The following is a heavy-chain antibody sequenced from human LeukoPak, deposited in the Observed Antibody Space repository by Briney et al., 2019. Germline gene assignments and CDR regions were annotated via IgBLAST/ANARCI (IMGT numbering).Heavy chain of an antibody. V-gene: IGHV1-2*02. Sequence: ASVKVSCKASGYTFTGYYTHWVRQAPGQGLEWMGWINPNSGGTNYAQKFQGRVTMTRDTSISTAYMELSRLRSDDTAVYYCARDLDDSSGYLGGWGQGTLVTVSS. CDR3: ARDLDDSSGYLGG. CDR1: GYTFTGYY. D-gene: IGHD3-22*01. J-gene: IGHJ4*02. CDR2: INPNSGGT.